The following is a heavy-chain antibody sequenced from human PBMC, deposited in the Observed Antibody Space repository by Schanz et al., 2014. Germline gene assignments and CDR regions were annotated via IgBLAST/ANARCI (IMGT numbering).Heavy chain of an antibody. CDR1: GYTFSDYG. V-gene: IGHV1-18*01. D-gene: IGHD5-12*01. CDR2: ISAYNGNT. J-gene: IGHJ4*02. CDR3: ARAFGGYDPAGARDY. Sequence: QVHLVQSGAEVKKPGASVKVSCKTSGYTFSDYGINWVRQAPGQGLEWMGWISAYNGNTNYAQKLQGRVTMTTDTSASTAYMELRSLRSDDTAVYYCARAFGGYDPAGARDYWGQGTLVTVSS.